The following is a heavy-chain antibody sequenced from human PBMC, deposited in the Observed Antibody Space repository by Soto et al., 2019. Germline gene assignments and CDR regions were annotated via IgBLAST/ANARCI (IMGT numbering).Heavy chain of an antibody. Sequence: QVQLVQSGAEVKKPGASVKVSCKASGYTFTSYGISWVRQAPGQGLEWMGWISAYNGNTNYAQKLQGRVTMTTDTSTSTAYMELRSLKSDNTAVYYCARGMSTFEHRGVRFDYWGQGTLVTVSS. CDR3: ARGMSTFEHRGVRFDY. CDR2: ISAYNGNT. V-gene: IGHV1-18*01. J-gene: IGHJ4*02. D-gene: IGHD3-10*01. CDR1: GYTFTSYG.